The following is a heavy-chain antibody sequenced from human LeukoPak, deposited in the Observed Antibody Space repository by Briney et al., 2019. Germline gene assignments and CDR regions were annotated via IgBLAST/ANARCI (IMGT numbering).Heavy chain of an antibody. Sequence: PGGSLRLSCAASGFTFSDFYMTWIRQAPGKGLEWVSYSSNGGSTIYYADSVKGRFTISRDNAKNSLYLQMNSLRAEDTAVYYCAKFLYYYDSSGYYYLDYRGQGTLVTVSS. D-gene: IGHD3-22*01. CDR3: AKFLYYYDSSGYYYLDY. J-gene: IGHJ4*02. CDR1: GFTFSDFY. CDR2: SSNGGSTI. V-gene: IGHV3-11*01.